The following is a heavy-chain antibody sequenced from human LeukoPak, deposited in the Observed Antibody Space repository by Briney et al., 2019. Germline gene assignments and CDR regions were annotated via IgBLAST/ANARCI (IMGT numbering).Heavy chain of an antibody. J-gene: IGHJ2*01. CDR2: IQHNGDT. V-gene: IGHV4-30-2*01. CDR1: GGSITTVGYY. Sequence: SETLSLTCTVSGGSITTVGYYWSWIRQPPGEGPEWIGRIQHNGDTHYNSSLTSRVTISMDRSKNEFSLELNSVTAADTAVYYCARSGTMIDWYFDLWGRGTLVTVSS. D-gene: IGHD3-22*01. CDR3: ARSGTMIDWYFDL.